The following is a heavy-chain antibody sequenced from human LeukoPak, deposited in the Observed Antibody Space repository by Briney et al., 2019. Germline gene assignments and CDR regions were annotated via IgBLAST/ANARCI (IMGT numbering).Heavy chain of an antibody. CDR2: IFGSGGST. Sequence: GGSLRLSCAASGFTFSSDAMYWVRQAPGEGLEWVSGIFGSGGSTHYADSVKGRFTISRDNSKNTVYLQTNSLRAEDTAVYYCAKTTTGYSSGRFPGWPVDYWGQGTLVTVSS. V-gene: IGHV3-23*01. D-gene: IGHD6-19*01. CDR1: GFTFSSDA. CDR3: AKTTTGYSSGRFPGWPVDY. J-gene: IGHJ4*02.